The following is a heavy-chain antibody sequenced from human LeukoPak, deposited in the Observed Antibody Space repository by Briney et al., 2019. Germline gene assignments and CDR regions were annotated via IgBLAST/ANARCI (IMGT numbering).Heavy chain of an antibody. CDR2: ISGSGGST. D-gene: IGHD1-26*01. V-gene: IGHV3-23*01. Sequence: GGSLRLSCAASGFIFSSYAMSWVSQAPGKGLEWVSAISGSGGSTYYADSVKGRFTISRDNSKNTLYLQMNSLRAEDTAVYYCAKRMGATGTTQYYFDYWGQGTLVTVSS. J-gene: IGHJ4*02. CDR1: GFIFSSYA. CDR3: AKRMGATGTTQYYFDY.